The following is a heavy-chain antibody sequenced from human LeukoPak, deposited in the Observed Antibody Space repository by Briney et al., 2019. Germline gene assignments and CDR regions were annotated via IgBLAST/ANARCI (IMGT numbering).Heavy chain of an antibody. J-gene: IGHJ3*02. CDR2: ISGDGGST. D-gene: IGHD2-15*01. V-gene: IGHV3-43*02. CDR1: GFTFDDYA. CDR3: AKEIDTLGTNAFDI. Sequence: GGSLRLSCAAPGFTFDDYAMHWVRQAPGKGLEWVSLISGDGGSTSYAASVRGRFTISRDNSKNSLYLQMDSLRTEDTAFYYCAKEIDTLGTNAFDIWGQGTMVTVSS.